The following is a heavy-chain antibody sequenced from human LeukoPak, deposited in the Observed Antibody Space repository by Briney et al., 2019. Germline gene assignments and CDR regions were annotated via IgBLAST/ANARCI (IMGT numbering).Heavy chain of an antibody. J-gene: IGHJ4*02. CDR3: ARGVVIAPQTFDY. CDR1: GYSISSGYY. D-gene: IGHD2-21*01. V-gene: IGHV4-61*01. Sequence: NPSETLSLTCTVSGYSISSGYYWGWIRQPPGKGLEWIGYIYYSGSTNYNPSLKSRVTISVDTSKNQFSLKLSSVTAADTAVYYCARGVVIAPQTFDYWGQGTLVTVSS. CDR2: IYYSGST.